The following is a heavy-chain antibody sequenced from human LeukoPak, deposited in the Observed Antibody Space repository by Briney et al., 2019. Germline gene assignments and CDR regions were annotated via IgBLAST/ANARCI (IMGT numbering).Heavy chain of an antibody. Sequence: GASVKVSCKASGYTFTSYGISWVRQAPGQGLECMGWISAYNGNTNYAQKLQGRVTMTTDTSTSTAYMELRNLRSDDTAVYYCATAPMDTAMVHNDFDYWGQGTLVTVSS. CDR1: GYTFTSYG. J-gene: IGHJ4*02. V-gene: IGHV1-18*01. CDR2: ISAYNGNT. CDR3: ATAPMDTAMVHNDFDY. D-gene: IGHD5-18*01.